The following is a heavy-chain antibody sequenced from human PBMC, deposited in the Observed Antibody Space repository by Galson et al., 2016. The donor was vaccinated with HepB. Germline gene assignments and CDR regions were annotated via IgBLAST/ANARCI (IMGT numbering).Heavy chain of an antibody. V-gene: IGHV3-30*18. J-gene: IGHJ4*02. CDR1: GFTFSTYD. Sequence: SLRLSCAASGFTFSTYDMHWVRQAPGKGLEWVAVISYDGSKIYYADSVKGRFSISRDNSKNTLYLQMNSLSAEDTAVYYCAKDSHSSGWNYWGQGTLVTVSS. CDR2: ISYDGSKI. D-gene: IGHD6-19*01. CDR3: AKDSHSSGWNY.